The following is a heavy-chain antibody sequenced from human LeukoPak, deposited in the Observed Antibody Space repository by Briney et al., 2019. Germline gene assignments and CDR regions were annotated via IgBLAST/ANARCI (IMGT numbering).Heavy chain of an antibody. CDR2: IYYSGST. CDR3: ARGIGYCSSTSCYTPYYYYYYMDV. D-gene: IGHD2-2*02. Sequence: PSETLSLTCTVSGGSISSYYCSWVRQPPGKGLEWIGDIYYSGSTTYNPSLKSRVTISVDTSKNQFSLMLSSVTAADTAVYYCARGIGYCSSTSCYTPYYYYYYMDVWGKGTTVTVSS. V-gene: IGHV4-59*01. CDR1: GGSISSYY. J-gene: IGHJ6*03.